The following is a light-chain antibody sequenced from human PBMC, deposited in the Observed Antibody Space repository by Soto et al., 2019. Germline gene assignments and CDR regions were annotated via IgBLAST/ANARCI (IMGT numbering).Light chain of an antibody. V-gene: IGKV1-5*03. Sequence: DIQMTQSPSTLSASVGDRVTITCRASQSISTWLAWYQQKPGKALKLLIYKASSLEGGVASRFSSTVSGTEFNITIIRLQPDDFTTYYCQQYNTYPLTFGAGTTVDIK. CDR1: QSISTW. CDR3: QQYNTYPLT. CDR2: KAS. J-gene: IGKJ4*01.